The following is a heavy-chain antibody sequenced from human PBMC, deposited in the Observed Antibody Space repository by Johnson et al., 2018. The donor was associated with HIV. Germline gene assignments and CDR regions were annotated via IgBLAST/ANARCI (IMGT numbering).Heavy chain of an antibody. V-gene: IGHV3-66*04. CDR1: GFTFSSYG. CDR3: ARRSITSDGFDI. D-gene: IGHD2-2*01. CDR2: IYSDGTT. J-gene: IGHJ3*02. Sequence: VQLVESGGGVVQPGRSLRLSCAASGFTFSSYGMHWVRQAPGKGLEHVSVIYSDGTTYYADFVKGRFTISRDSSKDTLYLQMNSLRAGDTAVYYCARRSITSDGFDIWGQGTMVTVSS.